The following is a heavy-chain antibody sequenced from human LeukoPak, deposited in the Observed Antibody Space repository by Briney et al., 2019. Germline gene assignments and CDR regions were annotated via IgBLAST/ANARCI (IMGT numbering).Heavy chain of an antibody. D-gene: IGHD2-2*01. J-gene: IGHJ6*03. CDR3: ARCGQDAHIVVVPAATTYYYYYYYMDV. Sequence: PGGSLRLSCAASGFTFSSYSMNWVRQAPGKGLEWVSYISSSSSSTIYYADSVKGRFTISRDNAKNSLYLQMNSLRAEDTAVYYCARCGQDAHIVVVPAATTYYYYYYYMDVWGKGTTVTVSS. CDR2: ISSSSSSTI. V-gene: IGHV3-48*01. CDR1: GFTFSSYS.